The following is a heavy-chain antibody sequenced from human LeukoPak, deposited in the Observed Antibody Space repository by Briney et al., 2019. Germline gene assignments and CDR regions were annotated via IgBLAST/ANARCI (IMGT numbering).Heavy chain of an antibody. CDR2: IYPGDSDT. V-gene: IGHV5-51*01. J-gene: IGHJ4*02. CDR1: GYRFAGYW. D-gene: IGHD1-26*01. CDR3: ARQPLGGSYPYYFDY. Sequence: GESLKISCKGSGYRFAGYWIGWVRQMPGKGLEWMGIIYPGDSDTRYSPSFQGQVTISADKSISTAYLQWSSLKASDTAMYYCARQPLGGSYPYYFDYWGQGTLVTVSS.